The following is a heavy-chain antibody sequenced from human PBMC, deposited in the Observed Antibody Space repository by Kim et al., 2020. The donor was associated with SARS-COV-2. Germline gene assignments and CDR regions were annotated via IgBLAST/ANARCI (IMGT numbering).Heavy chain of an antibody. CDR3: ARDRRDYGGNSRYYYGMDV. V-gene: IGHV1-46*01. J-gene: IGHJ6*02. CDR2: INPSGGST. CDR1: GYTFTSYY. Sequence: ASVKVSCKASGYTFTSYYMHWVRQAPGQGLEWMGIINPSGGSTSYAQKFQGRVTMTRDTSTSTVYMELSSLRSEDTAVYYCARDRRDYGGNSRYYYGMDVWGQGTTVTVSS. D-gene: IGHD4-17*01.